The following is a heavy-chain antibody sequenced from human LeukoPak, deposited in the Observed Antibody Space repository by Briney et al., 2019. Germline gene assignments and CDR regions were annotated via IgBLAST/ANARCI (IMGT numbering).Heavy chain of an antibody. Sequence: SETLSLTCTVSGGSISSYYWSWIRQPAGKGLEWIGRIYTSGSTNYNPSLKSRVTMSVDTSKNQFSLKLSSVTAADTAVYYCARDNRWLVNYYYGMDVWGQGTTVTVSS. CDR3: ARDNRWLVNYYYGMDV. V-gene: IGHV4-4*07. CDR1: GGSISSYY. CDR2: IYTSGST. J-gene: IGHJ6*02. D-gene: IGHD6-19*01.